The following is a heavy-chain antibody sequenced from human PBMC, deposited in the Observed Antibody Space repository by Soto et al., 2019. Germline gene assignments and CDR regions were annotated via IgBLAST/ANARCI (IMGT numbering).Heavy chain of an antibody. D-gene: IGHD1-26*01. J-gene: IGHJ2*01. Sequence: QVQLVQSGAEVKKPGSSVKVSCKASGGTFSSYAISWVRQAPGQGLEWMGGIIPIFGTANYAQKFQGRVTITADESTSTAYMELSSLRSEDTAVYYCARDVGDYSGSYSLYFDLWGRGTLVTVSS. CDR3: ARDVGDYSGSYSLYFDL. CDR2: IIPIFGTA. CDR1: GGTFSSYA. V-gene: IGHV1-69*01.